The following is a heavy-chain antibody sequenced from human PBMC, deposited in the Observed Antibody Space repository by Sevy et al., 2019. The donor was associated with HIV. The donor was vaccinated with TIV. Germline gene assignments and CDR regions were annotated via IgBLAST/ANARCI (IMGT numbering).Heavy chain of an antibody. CDR3: VRAIQSEGSF. D-gene: IGHD2-21*01. V-gene: IGHV3-7*04. Sequence: GGSLRLSCVASGFSLESYWMNWVRQAPGKPLERVANIKEDDTVKYYVESVKGRFTISRDNGRNLVYLLMNNLKVEDTALYYCVRAIQSEGSFWGQGTRVTVSS. J-gene: IGHJ4*02. CDR1: GFSLESYW. CDR2: IKEDDTVK.